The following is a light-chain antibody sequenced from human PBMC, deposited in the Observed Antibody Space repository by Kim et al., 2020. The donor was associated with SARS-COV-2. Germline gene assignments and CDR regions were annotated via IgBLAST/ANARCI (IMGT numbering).Light chain of an antibody. V-gene: IGLV1-47*01. Sequence: QSVLTQPPSTSGTPGQTVTISCSGSSSNIGRNSVYWYQQLPGAAPKLLIYKNDQRPSGVPDRFSGSKSGTSASLAISGLRFEDEADYYCATREDSLRGAVFGGGTQLTVL. CDR2: KND. CDR3: ATREDSLRGAV. CDR1: SSNIGRNS. J-gene: IGLJ2*01.